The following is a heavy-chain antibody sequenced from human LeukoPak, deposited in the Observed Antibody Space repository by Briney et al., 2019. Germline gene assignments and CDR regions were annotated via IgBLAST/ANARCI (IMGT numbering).Heavy chain of an antibody. V-gene: IGHV4-30-2*01. Sequence: NPSQTLSLTCAVSGGSISSGGYSWSWIRQPPGKGLEWIGYIYHSGSTNYNPSLKSRVTISVDKSKNQFSLKLSSVTAADTAVYYCARGRGPFDYWGQGTLVTVSS. CDR3: ARGRGPFDY. CDR1: GGSISSGGYS. J-gene: IGHJ4*02. D-gene: IGHD5-24*01. CDR2: IYHSGST.